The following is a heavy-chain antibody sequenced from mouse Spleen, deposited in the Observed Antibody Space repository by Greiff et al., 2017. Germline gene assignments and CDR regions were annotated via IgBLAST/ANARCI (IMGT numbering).Heavy chain of an antibody. CDR2: IYPGSGNT. D-gene: IGHD2-9*01. Sequence: QVQLKESGAELVRPGASVKLSCKASGYTFTDYYINWVKQRPGQGLEWIARIYPGSGNTYYNEKFKGKATLTAEKSSSTAYMQLSSLTSEDSAVYFCATSYGYAWFAYWGQGTLVTVSA. V-gene: IGHV1-76*01. CDR1: GYTFTDYY. CDR3: ATSYGYAWFAY. J-gene: IGHJ3*01.